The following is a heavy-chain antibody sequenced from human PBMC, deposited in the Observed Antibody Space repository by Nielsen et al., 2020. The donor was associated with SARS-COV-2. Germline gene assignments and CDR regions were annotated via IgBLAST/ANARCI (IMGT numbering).Heavy chain of an antibody. CDR1: GGSISSSNW. CDR2: IYHGGNT. Sequence: SETLSLTCAVSGGSISSSNWWTWVRQPPGKGLEWIGEIYHGGNTNYNPSLRSRVTISVDKSKNQFSLRLTSVTAADTAVYYCARLLTDTGNYFRFDPWGQGTLVTVSS. CDR3: ARLLTDTGNYFRFDP. D-gene: IGHD1-26*01. J-gene: IGHJ5*02. V-gene: IGHV4-4*02.